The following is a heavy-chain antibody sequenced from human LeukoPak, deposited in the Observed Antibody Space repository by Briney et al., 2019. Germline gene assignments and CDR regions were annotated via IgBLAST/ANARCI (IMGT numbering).Heavy chain of an antibody. CDR1: GYTLTELS. CDR2: FDPEDGET. CDR3: ATDHTGFDP. Sequence: ASVKVSCKVSGYTLTELSMHWVRQAPGKGLEWMGGFDPEDGETIYAQKFQGRVTMIEDTSTDTAYMELSSLRSEDTAVYYCATDHTGFDPWGQGTLVTVSS. V-gene: IGHV1-24*01. J-gene: IGHJ5*02. D-gene: IGHD5-18*01.